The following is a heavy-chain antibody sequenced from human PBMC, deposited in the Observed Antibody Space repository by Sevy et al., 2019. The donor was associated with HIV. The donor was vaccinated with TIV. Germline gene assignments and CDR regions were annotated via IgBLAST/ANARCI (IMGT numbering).Heavy chain of an antibody. Sequence: ATVKVSCKASGGTFSSYAISWVRQAPGQGLEWMGGIIPIFGTANYPQKFQGRVTITADGSTSTAYMGLSILRSEDTAVYYCARARRGQLELPWCLARPDFWFDPWGQGTLVTVS. J-gene: IGHJ5*02. V-gene: IGHV1-69*13. CDR2: IIPIFGTA. D-gene: IGHD1-7*01. CDR3: ARARRGQLELPWCLARPDFWFDP. CDR1: GGTFSSYA.